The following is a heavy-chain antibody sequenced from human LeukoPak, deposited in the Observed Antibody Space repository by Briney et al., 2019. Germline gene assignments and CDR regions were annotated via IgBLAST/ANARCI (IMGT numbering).Heavy chain of an antibody. CDR1: GFTFSSSA. J-gene: IGHJ4*02. CDR3: ARVRQWLGTWVDY. CDR2: ISYDGSSK. D-gene: IGHD6-19*01. Sequence: GGSLRLSCAASGFTFSSSAMHWVRQAPGKGLEWMAVISYDGSSKYYADSVKGRFTISRDNSENTLYLQMSSLRPEDTAVYYCARVRQWLGTWVDYWGQGTLVTVSS. V-gene: IGHV3-30-3*01.